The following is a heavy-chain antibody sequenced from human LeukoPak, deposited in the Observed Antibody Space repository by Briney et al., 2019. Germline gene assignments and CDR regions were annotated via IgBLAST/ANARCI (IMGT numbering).Heavy chain of an antibody. D-gene: IGHD3-22*01. J-gene: IGHJ3*02. CDR2: ISSSSSYI. CDR1: GFTFSSYS. V-gene: IGHV3-21*01. Sequence: GGSLRLSCAASGFTFSSYSMNWVRQAPGKGLEWVSSISSSSSYIYYADSVKGRFTISRDNAKNSLYLQMNSLRAEDTAVYYCARDCYYDSSGYYSPHDAFDIWGQGTMVTVSS. CDR3: ARDCYYDSSGYYSPHDAFDI.